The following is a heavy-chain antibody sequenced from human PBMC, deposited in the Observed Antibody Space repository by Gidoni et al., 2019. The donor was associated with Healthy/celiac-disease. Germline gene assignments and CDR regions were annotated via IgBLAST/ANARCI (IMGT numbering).Heavy chain of an antibody. CDR1: GLTVSSES. J-gene: IGHJ3*02. Sequence: EVQLLASGGGLVQPGGSWRPARAASGLTVSSESMRWVRQAPGKGLEWVSAISGSGGSTYYADSVKGRFTISRDKSKNTLYLQMNSLRAEDTAVYYCAKDNKGRWELLGDAFDIWGQGTMVTVSS. D-gene: IGHD1-26*01. CDR3: AKDNKGRWELLGDAFDI. V-gene: IGHV3-23*01. CDR2: ISGSGGST.